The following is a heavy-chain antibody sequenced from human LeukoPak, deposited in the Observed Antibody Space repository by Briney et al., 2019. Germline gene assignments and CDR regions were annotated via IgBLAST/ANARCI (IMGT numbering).Heavy chain of an antibody. CDR1: GFTFSSYA. CDR2: ISYDGSNK. Sequence: PGGSLRLSCAASGFTFSSYAMHWVRQAPGKGLEWVAVISYDGSNKYYADSVKGRFTISRDNSKNTLYLQMNSLRAEDTAVYYCARVRGQMTAMAGGFDYWGQGTLVTVSS. J-gene: IGHJ4*02. CDR3: ARVRGQMTAMAGGFDY. D-gene: IGHD5-18*01. V-gene: IGHV3-30-3*01.